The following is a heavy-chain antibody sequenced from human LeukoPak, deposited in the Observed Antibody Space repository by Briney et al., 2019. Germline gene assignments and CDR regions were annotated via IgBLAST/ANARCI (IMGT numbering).Heavy chain of an antibody. CDR3: ARETSLTGYASGLGFNY. CDR1: GGSVSSWY. CDR2: IYGSGNT. V-gene: IGHV4-59*02. Sequence: SETLSLTCTVSGGSVSSWYWSWIRQPPGKGLEWIGYIYGSGNTNYNPSLKSRVTISIDTSKNQFSLRLTSVTAADTATYYCARETSLTGYASGLGFNYWGQGILVTVSS. J-gene: IGHJ4*02. D-gene: IGHD6-19*01.